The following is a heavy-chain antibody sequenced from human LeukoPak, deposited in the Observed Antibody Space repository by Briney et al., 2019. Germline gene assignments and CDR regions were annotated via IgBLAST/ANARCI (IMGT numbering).Heavy chain of an antibody. CDR2: IRYDGSNK. CDR3: ATGSLLLWFGELLQDY. J-gene: IGHJ4*02. Sequence: GGSLRLSCAASGFTFSSYSMTWVRHAPGKGLELVALIRYDGSNKYYADSVKGRFTISRDNSKNTLYLQMNSLRAEDTAVYYCATGSLLLWFGELLQDYWGQGTLVTVSS. CDR1: GFTFSSYS. D-gene: IGHD3-10*01. V-gene: IGHV3-30*02.